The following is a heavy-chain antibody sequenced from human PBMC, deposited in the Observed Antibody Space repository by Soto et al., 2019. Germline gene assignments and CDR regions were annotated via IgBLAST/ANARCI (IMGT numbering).Heavy chain of an antibody. CDR2: ISYDGSNK. D-gene: IGHD3-10*01. V-gene: IGHV3-30*18. CDR1: GFTFSSYG. J-gene: IGHJ4*02. CDR3: AKDQVVRGVITGVDY. Sequence: QVQLVESGGGVVQPGRSLRLSCAASGFTFSSYGMHWVRQAPGKGLEWVAVISYDGSNKYYADSVKGRFTISRDNSKNTLYLQMNSLRAEDTAVYYCAKDQVVRGVITGVDYWGQGTLVTVSS.